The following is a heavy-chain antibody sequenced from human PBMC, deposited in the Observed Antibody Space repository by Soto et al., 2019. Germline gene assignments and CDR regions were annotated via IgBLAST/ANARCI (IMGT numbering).Heavy chain of an antibody. CDR3: ARVGGINWFDP. Sequence: SETLSLTCAGSGVSINSYYWSWIRQPPGKALEWIGYIYYSGSTYYNPSLKSRVTISVDTSKNQFSLKLSSVTAADTAVYYCARVGGINWFDPWGQGTLVTVSS. J-gene: IGHJ5*02. D-gene: IGHD3-16*01. CDR1: GVSINSYY. V-gene: IGHV4-59*12. CDR2: IYYSGST.